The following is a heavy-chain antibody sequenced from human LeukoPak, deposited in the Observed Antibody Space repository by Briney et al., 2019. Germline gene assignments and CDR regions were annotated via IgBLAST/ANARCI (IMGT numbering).Heavy chain of an antibody. Sequence: GGSLRLSCAASGFTFSSYAMHWVRQAPGKGLEWVAVKSYDGSNKYYADSVKGRFTISRDNSKNTLYLQMNSLRAEDTAVYYCAREPYSYGFDYWGQGTLVTVSS. CDR3: AREPYSYGFDY. V-gene: IGHV3-30*04. J-gene: IGHJ4*02. CDR2: KSYDGSNK. CDR1: GFTFSSYA. D-gene: IGHD5-18*01.